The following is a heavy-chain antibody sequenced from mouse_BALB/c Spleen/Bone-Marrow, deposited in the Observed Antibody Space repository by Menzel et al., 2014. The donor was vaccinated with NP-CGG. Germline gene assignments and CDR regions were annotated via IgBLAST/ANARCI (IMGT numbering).Heavy chain of an antibody. CDR3: ARRTTAVVATDY. J-gene: IGHJ2*01. Sequence: QVKLQQSGAELVKPGASVKLSCKASGYTFTSYWMHWVKQRPGQGLEWIGEMNPSNGRNNYNEKFKSKATLTVDKSSSTAYMQLSSLTSEDSAVYYCARRTTAVVATDYWGQGTTLTVSS. D-gene: IGHD1-1*01. CDR1: GYTFTSYW. V-gene: IGHV1S81*02. CDR2: MNPSNGRN.